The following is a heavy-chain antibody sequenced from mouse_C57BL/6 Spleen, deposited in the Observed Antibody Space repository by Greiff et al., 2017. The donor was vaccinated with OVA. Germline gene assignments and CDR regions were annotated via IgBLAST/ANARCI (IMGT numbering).Heavy chain of an antibody. CDR2: IDPEDGET. Sequence: EVQLQQSGAELVKPGASVKLSCTASGFNIKDYYMHWVKQRTEQGLEWIGRIDPEDGETKYAPKFHGKGTITADTSSNTAYLQLSSLTSEDTAVYYCARLYDYDEGFDYWGQGTTLTVSS. CDR1: GFNIKDYY. J-gene: IGHJ2*01. V-gene: IGHV14-2*01. D-gene: IGHD2-4*01. CDR3: ARLYDYDEGFDY.